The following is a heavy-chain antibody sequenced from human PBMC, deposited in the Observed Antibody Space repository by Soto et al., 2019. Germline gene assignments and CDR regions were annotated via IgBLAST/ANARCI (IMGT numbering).Heavy chain of an antibody. CDR2: VSSTGGT. CDR1: SGPSSSHN. D-gene: IGHD1-1*01. Sequence: QVQLQQSDPGLVKPSETLSLTCSVSSGPSSSHNWGWIRQPPGRGLEWIGYVSSTGGTSYNPSLKSRVTIAADTSTNHISLTLTSVTAADTAVYYCVRQGIGNLHGLVDVWGQGTTVRVSS. V-gene: IGHV4-59*08. CDR3: VRQGIGNLHGLVDV. J-gene: IGHJ6*02.